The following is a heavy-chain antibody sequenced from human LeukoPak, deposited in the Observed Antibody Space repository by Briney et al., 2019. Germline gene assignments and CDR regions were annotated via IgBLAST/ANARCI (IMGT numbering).Heavy chain of an antibody. CDR1: GFVVGTRY. D-gene: IGHD1-26*01. Sequence: GGSLRLSCVASGFVVGTRYMAWIRQAPGRGLEWLSIIYTAGGTYSADSVKDRFTISRDKSTNTVFLQMENVRVEDTALYYCARCQWDLLRNYFDLWGQGTLVTVSS. V-gene: IGHV3-66*01. CDR3: ARCQWDLLRNYFDL. J-gene: IGHJ4*02. CDR2: IYTAGGT.